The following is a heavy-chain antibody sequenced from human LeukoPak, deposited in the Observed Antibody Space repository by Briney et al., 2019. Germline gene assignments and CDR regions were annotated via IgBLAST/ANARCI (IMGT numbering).Heavy chain of an antibody. D-gene: IGHD1-26*01. CDR1: GGSISSGGYY. CDR3: ARDTGFSGSPGRPYYYGMDG. Sequence: PSQTLSLTCTVSGGSISSGGYYWSWIRQPPGKGLEWIGYIYHSGSTYYNPSLKSRVTISVDRSKNQFSLKLSSVTAADMAVYYCARDTGFSGSPGRPYYYGMDGWGQGTTVTVS. J-gene: IGHJ6*02. CDR2: IYHSGST. V-gene: IGHV4-30-2*01.